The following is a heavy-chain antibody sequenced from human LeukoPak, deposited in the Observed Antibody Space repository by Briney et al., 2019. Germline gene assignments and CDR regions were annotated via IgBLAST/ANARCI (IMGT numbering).Heavy chain of an antibody. Sequence: ASVKVSCKASGYTFTSYGISWVRQAPGQGVEWMGWISAYNGNTNYAQKLQGRVTMTTDTSTSTAYMELRSLRSDDTAVYYCARASSGWYEEDFDYWGQGTLVTVSS. CDR1: GYTFTSYG. CDR3: ARASSGWYEEDFDY. CDR2: ISAYNGNT. V-gene: IGHV1-18*01. J-gene: IGHJ4*02. D-gene: IGHD6-19*01.